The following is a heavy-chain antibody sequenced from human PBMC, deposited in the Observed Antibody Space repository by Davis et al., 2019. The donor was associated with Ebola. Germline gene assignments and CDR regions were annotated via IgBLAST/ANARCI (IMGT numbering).Heavy chain of an antibody. Sequence: GGSLRLSCVASGFTFSNYEMNWVRQAPGKGLEWVSYISSSGRTIYYADSVKGRFTISRDNAKNSLYLQMNSLRAEDTAVYYCARDPMGYYYGMDVWGQGTTVTVSS. CDR2: ISSSGRTI. J-gene: IGHJ6*02. CDR3: ARDPMGYYYGMDV. V-gene: IGHV3-48*03. CDR1: GFTFSNYE.